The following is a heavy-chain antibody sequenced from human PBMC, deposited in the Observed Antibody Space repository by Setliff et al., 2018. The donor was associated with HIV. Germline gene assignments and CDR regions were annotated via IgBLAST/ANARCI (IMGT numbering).Heavy chain of an antibody. D-gene: IGHD2-21*01. V-gene: IGHV4-39*01. CDR3: ARLYSTVTPDI. Sequence: PSETLSLTCTVSGGSISSSSYYWGWIRQPPGKGLEWIGSIYYSGTTYYNPSLKSRVTISVDTSKNQFSLKLSSVTAADTAVYYCARLYSTVTPDIWGKGTTVTVSS. J-gene: IGHJ6*04. CDR1: GGSISSSSYY. CDR2: IYYSGTT.